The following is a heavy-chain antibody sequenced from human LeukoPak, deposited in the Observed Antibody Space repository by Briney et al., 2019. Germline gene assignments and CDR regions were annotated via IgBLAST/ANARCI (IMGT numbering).Heavy chain of an antibody. CDR3: ARHRRHCFCYRETCALSFWFDP. J-gene: IGHJ5*02. V-gene: IGHV4-39*01. CDR1: GGSISSSSYY. CDR2: IYYSGSN. D-gene: IGHD3-16*02. Sequence: SETLSLTCTVSGGSISSSSYYWGWIRQPPGKGLEWIGSIYYSGSNYYNPSIKSRFTISMVTSKDHFSLDLKSVPSSVSSIYFCARHRRHCFCYRETCALSFWFDPWGPGTLVTVSS.